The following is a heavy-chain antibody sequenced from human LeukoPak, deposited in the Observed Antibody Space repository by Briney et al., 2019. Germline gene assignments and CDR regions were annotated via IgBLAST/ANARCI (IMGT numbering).Heavy chain of an antibody. Sequence: SETLSLTCAVYGGSFSGFYWSWIRHPPGKGLKWIGKINHSGSTNCNPSLKSRVIISVDMSKNQFSLKLSSVTAADTAVYYCARGTAAGDYYYYAMDVWGQGTTVTVSS. V-gene: IGHV4-34*01. J-gene: IGHJ6*02. CDR3: ARGTAAGDYYYYAMDV. CDR2: INHSGST. CDR1: GGSFSGFY. D-gene: IGHD6-13*01.